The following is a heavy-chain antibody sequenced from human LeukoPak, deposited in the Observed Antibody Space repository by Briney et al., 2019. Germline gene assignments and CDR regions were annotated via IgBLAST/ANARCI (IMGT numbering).Heavy chain of an antibody. CDR3: ARDGVIAVAVFYFDY. CDR1: GFTFSSYA. J-gene: IGHJ4*02. Sequence: PGGSLRLSCAASGFTFSSYAMHWVRQAPGKALEWVAVISYDGSNKYYADSVKGRFTISRDNSKNTLYLQMNSLRAEDTAVYYCARDGVIAVAVFYFDYWGQGTLVTVSS. CDR2: ISYDGSNK. D-gene: IGHD6-19*01. V-gene: IGHV3-30*01.